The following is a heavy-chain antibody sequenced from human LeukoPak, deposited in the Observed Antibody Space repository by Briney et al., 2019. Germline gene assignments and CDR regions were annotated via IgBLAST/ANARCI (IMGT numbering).Heavy chain of an antibody. CDR1: GFTYSSYA. CDR2: INDSGGNT. J-gene: IGHJ4*02. CDR3: AKTSAGIRGGYFDY. V-gene: IGHV3-23*01. Sequence: GGSLRLSCAASGFTYSSYAMSWVRQAPGKGLEWVSLINDSGGNTYYADSVKGRFTISRDNSKNTLFLQMSSLRAEDTAVYYCAKTSAGIRGGYFDYWGQGTLVTVSS. D-gene: IGHD3-10*01.